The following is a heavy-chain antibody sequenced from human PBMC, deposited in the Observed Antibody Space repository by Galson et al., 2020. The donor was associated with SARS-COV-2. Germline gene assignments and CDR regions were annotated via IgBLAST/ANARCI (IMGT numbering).Heavy chain of an antibody. CDR2: IYYSGST. CDR3: ARALEEERRSFDY. D-gene: IGHD1-26*01. Sequence: ETSETLSLTCTVSGGSISSYYWSWIRQPPGKGLEWIGYIYYSGSTNYNPSLKSRVTISVDTSKNQFSLKLSSVTAADTAVYYCARALEEERRSFDYWGQGTLVTVSS. CDR1: GGSISSYY. V-gene: IGHV4-59*01. J-gene: IGHJ4*02.